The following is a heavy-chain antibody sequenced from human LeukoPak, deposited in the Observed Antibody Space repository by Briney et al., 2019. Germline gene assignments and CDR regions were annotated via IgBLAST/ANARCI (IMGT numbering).Heavy chain of an antibody. CDR3: ARLVVPAYYMDV. J-gene: IGHJ6*03. CDR2: IIPIFGTA. Sequence: SVKVSCKASGGTFSSYAISWVRQAPGQGLEWMGGIIPIFGTANYAQKFQGRVTITTDESTSTAYMELSSLRSEDTAVYYCARLVVPAYYMDVWGQGTTVTVSS. V-gene: IGHV1-69*05. CDR1: GGTFSSYA. D-gene: IGHD2-2*01.